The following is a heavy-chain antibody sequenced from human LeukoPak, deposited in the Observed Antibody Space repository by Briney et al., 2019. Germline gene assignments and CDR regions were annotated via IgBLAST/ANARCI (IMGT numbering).Heavy chain of an antibody. J-gene: IGHJ6*03. CDR3: ASVTGALWFYYYMDV. D-gene: IGHD2-21*01. CDR2: INWNGGST. Sequence: PGGSLRLSCAASGFTFDDYGMSWVRQAPGKGLEWVSGINWNGGSTGYADSVKGRFTISRDNAKNSLYLQMNSLRAEDTAVYYCASVTGALWFYYYMDVWGKGTTVTVSS. CDR1: GFTFDDYG. V-gene: IGHV3-20*04.